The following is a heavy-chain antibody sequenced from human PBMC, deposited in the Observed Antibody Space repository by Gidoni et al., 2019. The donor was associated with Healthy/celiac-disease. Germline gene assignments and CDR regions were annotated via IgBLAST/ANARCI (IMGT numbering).Heavy chain of an antibody. D-gene: IGHD3-10*01. CDR1: GGSFSGYY. Sequence: QVQLQQWGAGLLKPSETLSLTCAVYGGSFSGYYWSWIRQPPGKGLEWIGEINHSGSTNYNPSLKSRVTISVDTSKNQFSLKLSSVTAADTAVYYCASDFARGPRLKPYYKKAGFDYWGQGTLVTVSS. J-gene: IGHJ4*02. CDR2: INHSGST. V-gene: IGHV4-34*01. CDR3: ASDFARGPRLKPYYKKAGFDY.